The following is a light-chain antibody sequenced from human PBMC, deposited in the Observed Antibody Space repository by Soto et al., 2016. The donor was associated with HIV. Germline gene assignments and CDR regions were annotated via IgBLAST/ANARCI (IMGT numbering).Light chain of an antibody. CDR3: QSADNSGAI. CDR2: KDI. V-gene: IGLV3-25*03. CDR1: ALPDQY. J-gene: IGLJ2*01. Sequence: YELTQPPSVSVSPGQTARITCSGDALPDQYAFWYQQKPGKAPVQVIYKDIKRPSGIPERFSGSRSGTTVTSTISGVQAEDEGDYYCQSADNSGAIFGGGTKLSVL.